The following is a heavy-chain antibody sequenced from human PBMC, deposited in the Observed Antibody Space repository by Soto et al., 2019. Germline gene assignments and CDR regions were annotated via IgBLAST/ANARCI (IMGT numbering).Heavy chain of an antibody. CDR1: GFTFSSYA. CDR2: ISGSGGST. CDR3: AKGPYGDSYYYYGMDV. J-gene: IGHJ6*02. Sequence: EVQLLESGGGLVQPGGSLRLSCAASGFTFSSYAMSWVRQAPGKGLEWVSAISGSGGSTYYADSVKSRFTISRDNSKNTLYLQMNSLRAEDTAVYYCAKGPYGDSYYYYGMDVWGQGTTVTVSS. V-gene: IGHV3-23*01. D-gene: IGHD4-17*01.